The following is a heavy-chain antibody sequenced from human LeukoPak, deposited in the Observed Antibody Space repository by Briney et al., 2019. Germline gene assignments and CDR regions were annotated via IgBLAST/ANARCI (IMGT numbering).Heavy chain of an antibody. Sequence: GASVKVSCKASGYTFTGYYMHWVRQAPGQGLEWMGRINPNSGGTNYAQKFQGRVTMTRDTSISTAYMEMRSLRSEDSAVYYCARDGGVGATGDYWGQGTLVTVSP. V-gene: IGHV1-2*06. D-gene: IGHD1-26*01. CDR2: INPNSGGT. J-gene: IGHJ4*02. CDR1: GYTFTGYY. CDR3: ARDGGVGATGDY.